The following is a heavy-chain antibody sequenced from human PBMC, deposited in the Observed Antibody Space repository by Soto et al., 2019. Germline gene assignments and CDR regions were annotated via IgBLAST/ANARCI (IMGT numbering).Heavy chain of an antibody. V-gene: IGHV3-23*01. D-gene: IGHD2-2*01. CDR3: AKTTQYQQSFDY. Sequence: GGPLRLSCAASGFTFSSYAMSWVRQAPGKGLEWVSAISGSGGSTYYADSVKGRFTISRDNSKNTLYLQMNSLRAEDTAVYYCAKTTQYQQSFDYWGQGTLVTVSS. J-gene: IGHJ4*02. CDR1: GFTFSSYA. CDR2: ISGSGGST.